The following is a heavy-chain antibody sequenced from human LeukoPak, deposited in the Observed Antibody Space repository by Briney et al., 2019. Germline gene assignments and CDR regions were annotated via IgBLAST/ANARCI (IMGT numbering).Heavy chain of an antibody. J-gene: IGHJ4*02. CDR1: GFTFSSYE. Sequence: GGSLRLSCAASGFTFSSYEMNWVRQAPGKGLEWVASISYVESNTNYANSAKGRFTISRDNSNNILHLQMNSVGSEDAATYYCARDSGSYGDLDYWGQGTLVIVS. CDR2: ISYVESNT. V-gene: IGHV3-30*04. D-gene: IGHD1-26*01. CDR3: ARDSGSYGDLDY.